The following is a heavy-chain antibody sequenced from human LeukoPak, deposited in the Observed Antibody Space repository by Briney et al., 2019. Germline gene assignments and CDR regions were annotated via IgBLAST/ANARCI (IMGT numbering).Heavy chain of an antibody. CDR1: GYTLTELS. V-gene: IGHV1-24*01. Sequence: ASVKVSCKVSGYTLTELSMHWVRQAPGKGLEWMGGFDPEDGETIYAQKFQGRVTMTEDTSTDTAYMELSSLRSEDTAVYYCATRNPGQPPGDYDYWGQGTLVTVSS. J-gene: IGHJ4*02. CDR3: ATRNPGQPPGDYDY. D-gene: IGHD1-1*01. CDR2: FDPEDGET.